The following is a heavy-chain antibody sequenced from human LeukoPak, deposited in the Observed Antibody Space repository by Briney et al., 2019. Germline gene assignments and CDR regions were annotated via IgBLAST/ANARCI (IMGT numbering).Heavy chain of an antibody. D-gene: IGHD6-19*01. J-gene: IGHJ4*02. CDR1: GFTFSSYS. V-gene: IGHV3-21*01. CDR3: AREAYSSGWYGGFDY. CDR2: ISSSSYI. Sequence: GGSLRLSCAASGFTFSSYSMNWVRQAPGKGLEWVSSISSSSYIYYADSVKGRFTISRDNAKNSLYLQMNSLRAEDTAVYYCAREAYSSGWYGGFDYWGQGTLVTVSS.